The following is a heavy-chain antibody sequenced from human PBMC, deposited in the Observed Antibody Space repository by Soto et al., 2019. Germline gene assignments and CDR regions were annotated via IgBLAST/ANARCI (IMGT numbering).Heavy chain of an antibody. CDR1: GGTFSSYT. CDR3: WGRGRGYDRGGHDAFDI. CDR2: IIPILGIA. V-gene: IGHV1-69*02. J-gene: IGHJ3*02. Sequence: QVQLVQSGAEVKKPGSSVKVSCKASGGTFSSYTISWVRQAPGQGLEWMGRIIPILGIANYAQKFQGRVTITADKSTSQAFLEPSRLGAEDTAGYYWWGRGRGYDRGGHDAFDIWGQGTMVTVSS. D-gene: IGHD5-12*01.